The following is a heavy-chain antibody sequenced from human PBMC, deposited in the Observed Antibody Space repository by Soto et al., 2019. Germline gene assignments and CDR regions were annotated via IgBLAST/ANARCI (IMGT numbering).Heavy chain of an antibody. V-gene: IGHV3-23*01. D-gene: IGHD3-22*01. J-gene: IGHJ4*02. CDR3: AKDYDSSGYYYPAPSTPFDY. CDR1: GFTFSSYA. CDR2: ISGSGGST. Sequence: EVQLLESGGGLVQPGGSLRLSCAASGFTFSSYAMCWVRQAPGKGLEWVSAISGSGGSTYYADSVKGRFTISRDNSKNTLYLQMNSLRAEDTAVYYCAKDYDSSGYYYPAPSTPFDYWGRGTLVTVSS.